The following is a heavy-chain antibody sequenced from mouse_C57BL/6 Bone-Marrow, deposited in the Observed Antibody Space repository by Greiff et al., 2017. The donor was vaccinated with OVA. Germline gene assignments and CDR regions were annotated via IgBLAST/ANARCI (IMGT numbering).Heavy chain of an antibody. CDR2: IWSGGST. D-gene: IGHD2-2*01. V-gene: IGHV2-2*01. CDR1: GFSLTSYG. CDR3: ARKAGYDGYFDV. J-gene: IGHJ1*03. Sequence: QVQLKESGPGLVQPSQSLSITCTVSGFSLTSYGVHWVRQSPGKGLEWLGVIWSGGSTDYNAAFISRLSISKDNSKSQVFFKMNSLQADDAAIYYCARKAGYDGYFDVWGTGTTVTVSS.